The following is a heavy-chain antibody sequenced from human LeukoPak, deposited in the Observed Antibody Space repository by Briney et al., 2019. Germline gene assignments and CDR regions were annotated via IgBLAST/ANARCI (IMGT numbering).Heavy chain of an antibody. Sequence: PGGSLRLSCAASGFSFSTYGMHWARQAPGKGLEWVAVIWYDETHKYYSDSVRGRFTISRDSSKKTVYLQMNSLRAEDTAVYYCARENYYYDSSGYYYIYYIDVWGKGTTVTGSS. J-gene: IGHJ6*03. V-gene: IGHV3-33*01. CDR1: GFSFSTYG. CDR2: IWYDETHK. D-gene: IGHD3-22*01. CDR3: ARENYYYDSSGYYYIYYIDV.